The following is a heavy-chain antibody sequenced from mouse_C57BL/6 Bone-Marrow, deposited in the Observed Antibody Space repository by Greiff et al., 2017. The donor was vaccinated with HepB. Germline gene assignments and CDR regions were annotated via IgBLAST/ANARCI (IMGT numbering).Heavy chain of an antibody. V-gene: IGHV1-69*01. Sequence: QVQLQQPGAELVMPGASVKLSCKASGYTFTSYWMHWVKHRPGQGLEWIGEIDPSDSYTNYNQKFKGKSTLTVDKSSSTAYMQLSSLTSEDSAVYYCARGSSGYRVPSDYWRQGTALTVSS. D-gene: IGHD3-2*02. CDR3: ARGSSGYRVPSDY. CDR2: IDPSDSYT. J-gene: IGHJ2*01. CDR1: GYTFTSYW.